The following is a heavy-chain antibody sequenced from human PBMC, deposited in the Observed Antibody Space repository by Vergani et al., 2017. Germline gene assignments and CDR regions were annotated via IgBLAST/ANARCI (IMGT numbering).Heavy chain of an antibody. CDR1: GGSFTSYH. V-gene: IGHV4-34*01. J-gene: IGHJ6*03. CDR3: ARMNTETNGHLYYYYYVDV. CDR2: IDHTGRP. D-gene: IGHD4-11*01. Sequence: QVQLQQWGGGLLKPSETLSLTCVVNGGSFTSYHWTWIRQSPGEGLEWVGDIDHTGRPDYNPSLKRRLSMSVDKSRNQFSLTLNSVTATDTAIYFCARMNTETNGHLYYYYYVDVWGQGTAVTVS.